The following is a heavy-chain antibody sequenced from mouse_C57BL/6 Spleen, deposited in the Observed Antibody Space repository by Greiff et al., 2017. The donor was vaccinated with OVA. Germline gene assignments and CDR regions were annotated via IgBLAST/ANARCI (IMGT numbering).Heavy chain of an antibody. CDR3: TREGTAQATNYAMDY. Sequence: VQLKESGEGLVKPGGSLKLSCAASGFTFSSYAMSWVRQTPEKRLEWVAYISSGGDYIYYADTVKGRFTISRDNARNTLYLQMSSLKSEDTAMYYCTREGTAQATNYAMDYWGQGTSVTVSS. D-gene: IGHD3-2*02. CDR2: ISSGGDYI. V-gene: IGHV5-9-1*02. CDR1: GFTFSSYA. J-gene: IGHJ4*01.